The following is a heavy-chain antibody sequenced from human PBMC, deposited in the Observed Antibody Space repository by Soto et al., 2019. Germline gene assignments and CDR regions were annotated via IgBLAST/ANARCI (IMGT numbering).Heavy chain of an antibody. CDR3: ARFYYDSSGYLPSPYYYYYGMDV. CDR2: IKQDGSEK. D-gene: IGHD3-22*01. V-gene: IGHV3-7*04. Sequence: SLRVSCAASGFTFSSYWMSWVRQAPGKGLEWVANIKQDGSEKYYVDSVKGRFTISRDNAKNSLYLQMNSLRAEDTAVYYCARFYYDSSGYLPSPYYYYYGMDVWGQGTTVTVSS. CDR1: GFTFSSYW. J-gene: IGHJ6*02.